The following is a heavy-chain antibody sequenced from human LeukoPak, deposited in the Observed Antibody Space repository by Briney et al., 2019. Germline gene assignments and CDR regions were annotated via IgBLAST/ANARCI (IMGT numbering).Heavy chain of an antibody. D-gene: IGHD5-12*01. CDR3: ARHEATIIRGDYYYGMDV. CDR1: GGSISNYY. V-gene: IGHV4-59*08. J-gene: IGHJ6*02. Sequence: PSETLSLTCSVSGGSISNYYWSWLRQSPGKGLEWIGYIYYSGSTSYYPPLKSRVTILLDTSKNQFSLKLNSVTAADTAVYYCARHEATIIRGDYYYGMDVWGQGTSVTVSS. CDR2: IYYSGST.